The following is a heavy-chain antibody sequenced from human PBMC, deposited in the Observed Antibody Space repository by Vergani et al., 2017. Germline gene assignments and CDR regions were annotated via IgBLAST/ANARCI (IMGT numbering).Heavy chain of an antibody. CDR1: GFTFSSYA. CDR3: ARDRSSSSPSPSPWFDP. J-gene: IGHJ5*02. CDR2: ISSSSSYI. V-gene: IGHV3-21*01. Sequence: VQLVESGGGVVQTGRSLRLSCAASGFTFSSYAMHWVRQAPGKGLEWVSSISSSSSYIYYADSVKGRFTISRDNAKNSLYLQMNSLRAEDTAVYYCARDRSSSSPSPSPWFDPWGQGTLVTVSS. D-gene: IGHD6-6*01.